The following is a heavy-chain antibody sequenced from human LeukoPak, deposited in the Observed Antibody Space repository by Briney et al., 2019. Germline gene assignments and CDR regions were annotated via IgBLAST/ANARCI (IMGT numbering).Heavy chain of an antibody. Sequence: GGSLRLSCAASGFSFISYVMSWVRQAPGKGLEWVSAVSGSGGSTYYADSVKGRFTISRDISKNTLYLQMNSLRAEDTAVYYCAKVLWFGGKYFDYWGQGTLVTVSS. CDR2: VSGSGGST. V-gene: IGHV3-23*01. J-gene: IGHJ4*02. D-gene: IGHD3-10*01. CDR1: GFSFISYV. CDR3: AKVLWFGGKYFDY.